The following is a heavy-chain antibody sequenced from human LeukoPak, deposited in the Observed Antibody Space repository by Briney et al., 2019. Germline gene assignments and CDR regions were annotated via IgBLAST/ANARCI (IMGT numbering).Heavy chain of an antibody. CDR1: GFTLSDHY. J-gene: IGHJ4*02. V-gene: IGHV3-72*01. CDR2: TRNKANSYST. D-gene: IGHD1-26*01. CDR3: GRSRAGAIDY. Sequence: GGSLRLSCAASGFTLSDHYMDWVRQAPGKGLEWVGRTRNKANSYSTEYAASVKGRFTISRDESKNSLYLQMSSLKTEDTAVYYCGRSRAGAIDYWGQGTLVTVSS.